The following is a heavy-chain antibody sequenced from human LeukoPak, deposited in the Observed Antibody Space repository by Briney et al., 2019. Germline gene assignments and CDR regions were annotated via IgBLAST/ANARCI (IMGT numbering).Heavy chain of an antibody. D-gene: IGHD3-22*01. CDR3: AREGRYYYDSSGYNDFDY. Sequence: GGSLRLSCPASGFTFSSYAMTWVRQAPGKGLEWVSAIYSGGSTYYADSVKGRFTISRDNSKNTLYLQMNSLRAEDTAVYYCAREGRYYYDSSGYNDFDYWGQGTLVTVSS. V-gene: IGHV3-53*01. CDR1: GFTFSSYA. CDR2: IYSGGST. J-gene: IGHJ4*02.